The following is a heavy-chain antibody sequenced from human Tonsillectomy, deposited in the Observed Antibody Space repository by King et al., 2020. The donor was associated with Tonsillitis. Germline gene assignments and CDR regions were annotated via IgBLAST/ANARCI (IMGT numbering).Heavy chain of an antibody. CDR3: ARETAVALFDY. CDR2: IYYSGST. D-gene: IGHD6-19*01. Sequence: RLQESGPGLVKPSQTLSLTCAVSGVSISSGGYSWSWIRQPLGKGLEWIGYIYYSGSTSYNPSLKSRVTISVDTSQNQFSLKLSSVTAADTAVYYCARETAVALFDYWGQGTLVTVSS. CDR1: GVSISSGGYS. J-gene: IGHJ4*02. V-gene: IGHV4-30-4*07.